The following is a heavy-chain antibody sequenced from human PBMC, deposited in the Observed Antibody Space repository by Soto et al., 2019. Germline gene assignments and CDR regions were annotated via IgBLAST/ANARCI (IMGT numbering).Heavy chain of an antibody. V-gene: IGHV4-39*01. CDR1: GGSIGSSSYY. J-gene: IGHJ4*02. D-gene: IGHD4-4*01. CDR3: ARPTGRNLQTHFDY. CDR2: IYYSGST. Sequence: SETLSLTCTVSGGSIGSSSYYWGWIRQPPGKGLEWIGSIYYSGSTYYNPSLKSRVTISVDTSKNQFSLKLSSVTAADTVVYYCARPTGRNLQTHFDYWGQGTLVTVSS.